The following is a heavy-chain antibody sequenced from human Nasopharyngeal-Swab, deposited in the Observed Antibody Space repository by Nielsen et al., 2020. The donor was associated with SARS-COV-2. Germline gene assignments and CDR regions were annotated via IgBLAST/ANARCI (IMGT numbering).Heavy chain of an antibody. CDR2: IYYSGST. J-gene: IGHJ6*03. Sequence: WIRQPPGKGLEWIGYIYYSGSTNYNPSLKSRVTISVDTSKNQFSLKLSSVTAADTAMYYCARVGTYYYDSSGHLNYYYYYYMDVWGKGTTVTVSS. CDR3: ARVGTYYYDSSGHLNYYYYYYMDV. D-gene: IGHD3-22*01. V-gene: IGHV4-59*01.